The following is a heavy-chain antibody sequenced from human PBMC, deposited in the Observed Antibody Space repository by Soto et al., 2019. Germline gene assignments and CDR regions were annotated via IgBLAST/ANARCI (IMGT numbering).Heavy chain of an antibody. V-gene: IGHV1-69*12. CDR3: ARGTDIVLVPAAIWARYYYGMDV. D-gene: IGHD2-2*02. Sequence: QVQLVQSGAEVKKPGSSVKVSCKASGGTFSSYAISWVRQAPGQGLEWMGGIIPIFGTANYAQKFQGRVTITADESTSTAYMELSSLRSEDTAVYYCARGTDIVLVPAAIWARYYYGMDVWGQGTTVTVSS. CDR2: IIPIFGTA. J-gene: IGHJ6*02. CDR1: GGTFSSYA.